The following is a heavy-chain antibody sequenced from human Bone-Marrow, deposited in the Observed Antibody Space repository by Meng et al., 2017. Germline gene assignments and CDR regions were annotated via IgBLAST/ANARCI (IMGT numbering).Heavy chain of an antibody. CDR1: GGTFSSYA. CDR3: ARGDSSGYFRKPKYFDY. CDR2: ISAYNGNT. D-gene: IGHD3-22*01. Sequence: ASVKVSCKASGGTFSSYAISWVRQAPGQGLEWMGWISAYNGNTNYAQKLQGRVTMTTDTSTSTAYMELRSLRSDDTAVYYCARGDSSGYFRKPKYFDYWGQGTLDTVSS. V-gene: IGHV1-18*01. J-gene: IGHJ4*02.